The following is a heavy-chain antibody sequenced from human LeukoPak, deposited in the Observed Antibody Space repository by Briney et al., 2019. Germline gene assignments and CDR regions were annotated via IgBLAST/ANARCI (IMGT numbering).Heavy chain of an antibody. Sequence: PSETLSLTCAVSGYSISSGYYWGWIRQPPGKGLEWIGSIYHSGSTYYNPSLKSRVTISVDTSKNQFSLKLSSVTAADTAVYYCARHWPVGMATPFDYWGQGTLVTVSS. CDR2: IYHSGST. CDR1: GYSISSGYY. V-gene: IGHV4-38-2*01. J-gene: IGHJ4*02. D-gene: IGHD5-24*01. CDR3: ARHWPVGMATPFDY.